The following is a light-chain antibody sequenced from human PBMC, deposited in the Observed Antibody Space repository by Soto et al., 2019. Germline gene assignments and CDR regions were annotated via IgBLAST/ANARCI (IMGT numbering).Light chain of an antibody. CDR3: CSYTSSTSAV. V-gene: IGLV2-14*01. J-gene: IGLJ2*01. CDR2: EVS. Sequence: QSVLTQPASVSGSPGQSITISCTGTSSDVGRYNYVSWFQQHPGKAPKLMIFEVSTRPSGVSNRFSGSKSGNTASLTISGLQIEDEADYYFCSYTSSTSAVFGGGTKLTVL. CDR1: SSDVGRYNY.